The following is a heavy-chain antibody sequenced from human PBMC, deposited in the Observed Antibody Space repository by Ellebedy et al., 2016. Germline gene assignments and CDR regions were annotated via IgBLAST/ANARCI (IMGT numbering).Heavy chain of an antibody. Sequence: ASVKVSCXASGYTITGYYIHWVRQAPGQGLESMGWINPNTGGTNYAQKFQDRVTMTRDTSINTAYMELSRLRSDDTAVFYCAREDMEYFGELGGYSSGMDVWGQGTTVTVSS. CDR2: INPNTGGT. CDR1: GYTITGYY. V-gene: IGHV1-2*02. J-gene: IGHJ6*02. CDR3: AREDMEYFGELGGYSSGMDV. D-gene: IGHD3-10*01.